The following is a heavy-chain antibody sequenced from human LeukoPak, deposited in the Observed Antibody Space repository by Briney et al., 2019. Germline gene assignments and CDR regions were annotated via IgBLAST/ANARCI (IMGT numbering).Heavy chain of an antibody. V-gene: IGHV4-59*01. Sequence: SETLSLTCTVSGGSISSYYWSWIRQPPGKGLEWIGYIYYSGGTNYSPSLKSRVTISVDTSKNQFSLKLSSVTAADTAVYYCARAGGRPYYYYGMDVWGQGTTVTVSS. CDR2: IYYSGGT. J-gene: IGHJ6*02. CDR3: ARAGGRPYYYYGMDV. D-gene: IGHD2-15*01. CDR1: GGSISSYY.